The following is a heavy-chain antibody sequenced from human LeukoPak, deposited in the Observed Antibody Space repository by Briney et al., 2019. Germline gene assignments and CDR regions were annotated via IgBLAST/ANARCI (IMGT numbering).Heavy chain of an antibody. Sequence: PSETLSLTCAVSGGSISSGGYSWSWIRQPPGTGLEWIGYIYHSGSTYYNPSLKSRVTISVDRSKNQFSLKLNSVTAADTAVYYCASGYSGYAEIYWGQGTLVTVSS. D-gene: IGHD5-12*01. J-gene: IGHJ4*02. CDR3: ASGYSGYAEIY. CDR1: GGSISSGGYS. V-gene: IGHV4-30-2*01. CDR2: IYHSGST.